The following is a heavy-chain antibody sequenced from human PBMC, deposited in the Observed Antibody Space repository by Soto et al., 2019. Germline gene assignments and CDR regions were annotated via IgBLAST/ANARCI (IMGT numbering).Heavy chain of an antibody. Sequence: QMQLAQSGPEVKKPGTSVKVSCKASGFTFTSSAFQWGRQARGQRLEWIGWIAVGSGYTNYAQRFQDRVTRTRDMSTATTYMELSRLTSEDTAIYYCAAYATAWQQMVPSDYWGQGTLVTVSS. CDR3: AAYATAWQQMVPSDY. CDR1: GFTFTSSA. V-gene: IGHV1-58*01. J-gene: IGHJ4*02. CDR2: IAVGSGYT. D-gene: IGHD2-8*01.